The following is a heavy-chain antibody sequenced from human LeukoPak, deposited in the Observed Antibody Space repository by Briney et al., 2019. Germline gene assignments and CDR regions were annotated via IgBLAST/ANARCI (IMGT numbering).Heavy chain of an antibody. J-gene: IGHJ4*02. CDR2: ISGSGGNT. D-gene: IGHD6-19*01. CDR1: GFTFSDYY. Sequence: GALRLSCAASGFTFSDYYMSWIRQAPGKGLEWVSAISGSGGNTYYADSVKGRFTISRDNSKNTLYLQMNSLRAEDTAVYYCAKERGQWLDFDYWGQGTLVTVSS. V-gene: IGHV3-23*01. CDR3: AKERGQWLDFDY.